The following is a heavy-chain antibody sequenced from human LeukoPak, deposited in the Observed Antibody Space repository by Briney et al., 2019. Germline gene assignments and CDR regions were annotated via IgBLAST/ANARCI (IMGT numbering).Heavy chain of an antibody. D-gene: IGHD1-26*01. J-gene: IGHJ5*02. V-gene: IGHV4-61*02. Sequence: PSQTLSLTCTVSVGSISSGSYYWSWIRQPAGKGLEWIGRIYTSGSTNYNPSLKSRVTISVDTSKNQFSLKLSSVTAADTAVYYCARDRELWNWFDPWGQGTLVTVSS. CDR2: IYTSGST. CDR3: ARDRELWNWFDP. CDR1: VGSISSGSYY.